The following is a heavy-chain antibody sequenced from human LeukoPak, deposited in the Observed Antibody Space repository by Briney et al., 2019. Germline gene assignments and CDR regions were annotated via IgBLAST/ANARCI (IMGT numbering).Heavy chain of an antibody. CDR1: GGSFSGYY. V-gene: IGHV4-34*01. J-gene: IGHJ4*02. CDR3: ARSSGHYDSNDYYHGYFDY. Sequence: PSETLSLTCAVYGGSFSGYYWSWIRQPPGKGLEWIGEINHSGSTNYNPSLKSRVTISVDTSKNHFSLKLSSVTAADTAVYYCARSSGHYDSNDYYHGYFDYWGQGTLVTVSS. CDR2: INHSGST. D-gene: IGHD3-22*01.